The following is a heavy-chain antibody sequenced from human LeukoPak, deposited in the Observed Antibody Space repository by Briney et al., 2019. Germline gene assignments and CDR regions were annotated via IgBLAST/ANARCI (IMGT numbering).Heavy chain of an antibody. Sequence: GGSLRPSCAASGFTFSSYSMNWVRQAPGKGLEWVSSISSSSSYIYYADSVKGRFTISRDNAKNSLYLQMNSLRAEDTAVYYCARDSPLLYRVDAFDIWGQGTMVTVSS. V-gene: IGHV3-21*01. CDR3: ARDSPLLYRVDAFDI. D-gene: IGHD5/OR15-5a*01. CDR2: ISSSSSYI. CDR1: GFTFSSYS. J-gene: IGHJ3*02.